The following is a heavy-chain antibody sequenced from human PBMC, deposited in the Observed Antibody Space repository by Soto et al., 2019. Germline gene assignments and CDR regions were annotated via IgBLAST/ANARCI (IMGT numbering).Heavy chain of an antibody. CDR2: FYYSGST. Sequence: SETLSLTCTVSGGSVRSYYWGWIRQPPGKGLEWIGYFYYSGSTKYNPSLKSRVTMSVDTSNNQFSLKVSSVTAADTAVYYCARHSNRNYGLYYFDFWGLGALVTVSS. D-gene: IGHD4-4*01. V-gene: IGHV4-59*08. CDR1: GGSVRSYY. CDR3: ARHSNRNYGLYYFDF. J-gene: IGHJ4*02.